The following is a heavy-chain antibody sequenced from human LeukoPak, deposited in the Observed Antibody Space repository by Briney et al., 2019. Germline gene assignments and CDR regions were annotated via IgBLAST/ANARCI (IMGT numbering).Heavy chain of an antibody. CDR3: ATYSSGWRSLYYYYYMDV. CDR1: GFTVSSNY. J-gene: IGHJ6*03. D-gene: IGHD6-19*01. CDR2: IYSGGST. V-gene: IGHV3-66*01. Sequence: GGSLRLSCAASGFTVSSNYMGWVRQAPGKGLEWVSVIYSGGSTYYADSVKGRFTISRDNSKNTLYLQMNSLRAEDTAVYYCATYSSGWRSLYYYYYMDVWGKGTTVTISS.